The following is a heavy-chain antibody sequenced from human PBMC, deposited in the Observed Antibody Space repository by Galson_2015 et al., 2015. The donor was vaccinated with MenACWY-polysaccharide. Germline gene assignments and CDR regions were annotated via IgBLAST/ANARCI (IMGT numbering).Heavy chain of an antibody. J-gene: IGHJ2*01. CDR3: ARRSLGNWYFDL. D-gene: IGHD7-27*01. Sequence: ETLSLTCTVSGGSITSYYWSWIRQPAGKGLEWIGRIYSSGSTTYNPSLKSRGTMSVDTSKNQFSLNLSSETAADTAVYYCARRSLGNWYFDLWGRGTLVTVSS. CDR1: GGSITSYY. CDR2: IYSSGST. V-gene: IGHV4-4*07.